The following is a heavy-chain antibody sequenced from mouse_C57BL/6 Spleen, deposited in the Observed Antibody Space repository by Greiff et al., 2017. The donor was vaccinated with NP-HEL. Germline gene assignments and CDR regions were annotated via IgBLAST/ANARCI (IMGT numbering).Heavy chain of an antibody. V-gene: IGHV5-17*01. J-gene: IGHJ4*01. CDR2: ISSGSSTI. CDR1: GFTFSDYG. CDR3: ARPNYDYDGGAMDY. Sequence: EVKLQESGGGLVKPGGSLKLSCAASGFTFSDYGMHWVRQAPEKGLEWVAYISSGSSTIYYADTVKGRFTISRDNAKNTLFLQMTSLRSEDTAMYYCARPNYDYDGGAMDYWGQGTSVTVSS. D-gene: IGHD2-4*01.